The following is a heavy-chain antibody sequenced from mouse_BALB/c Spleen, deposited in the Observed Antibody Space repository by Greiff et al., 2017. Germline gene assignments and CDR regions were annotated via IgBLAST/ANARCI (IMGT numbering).Heavy chain of an antibody. CDR3: ARGANYYGSSYAMDY. J-gene: IGHJ4*01. D-gene: IGHD1-1*01. CDR2: INPSTGYT. V-gene: IGHV1-7*01. CDR1: GYTFTSYW. Sequence: LQESGAELAKPGASVKMSCKASGYTFTSYWMHWVKQRPGQGLEWIGYINPSTGYTEYNQKFKDKATLTADKSSSTAYMQLSSLTSEDSAVYYCARGANYYGSSYAMDYWGQGTSVTVSS.